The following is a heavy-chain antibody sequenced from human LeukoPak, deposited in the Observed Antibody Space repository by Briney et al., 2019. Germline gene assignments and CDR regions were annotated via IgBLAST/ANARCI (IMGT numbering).Heavy chain of an antibody. CDR1: GFTFDEYA. CDR3: AEVGIVGLVTYYFDY. Sequence: GGSLRLSCAVSGFTFDEYAMHWVGQAPGKGREGVSGISLNSGLIDYADSVKGRFTISRDNAKNSLYLQMNRLIAEDTAFYYCAEVGIVGLVTYYFDYWGQGTLVTVSS. V-gene: IGHV3-9*01. CDR2: ISLNSGLI. J-gene: IGHJ4*02. D-gene: IGHD3/OR15-3a*01.